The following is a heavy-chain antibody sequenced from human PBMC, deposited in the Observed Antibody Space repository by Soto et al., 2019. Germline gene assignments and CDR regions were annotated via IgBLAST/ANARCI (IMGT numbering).Heavy chain of an antibody. D-gene: IGHD3-3*01. CDR2: ISGSGGST. V-gene: IGHV3-23*01. CDR1: GFTFSSYA. Sequence: EVQLLESGGGLVQPGGSLRLSCAASGFTFSSYAMSWVRQAPGKGLEWVSAISGSGGSTYYADSVKGRFTISRDNSKTTLYLQMNSLRAEDTAVYYCARMVEWRGILDFDYWGQGTLVTVSS. CDR3: ARMVEWRGILDFDY. J-gene: IGHJ4*02.